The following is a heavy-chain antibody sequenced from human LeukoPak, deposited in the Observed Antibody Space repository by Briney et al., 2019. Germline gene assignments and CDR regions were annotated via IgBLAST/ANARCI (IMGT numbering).Heavy chain of an antibody. D-gene: IGHD4-17*01. CDR1: GGSFSNYY. CDR2: ISTSGST. Sequence: PSETLSLTCAVYGGSFSNYYWTWIRQPAGKGLEWIGRISTSGSTNYNPSLKSRVTISLDTSKNQFSLKLSSVTAADTAVYYCARLMRHGDYGHAYYYYYMDVWGKGTTVTISS. V-gene: IGHV4-59*10. J-gene: IGHJ6*03. CDR3: ARLMRHGDYGHAYYYYYMDV.